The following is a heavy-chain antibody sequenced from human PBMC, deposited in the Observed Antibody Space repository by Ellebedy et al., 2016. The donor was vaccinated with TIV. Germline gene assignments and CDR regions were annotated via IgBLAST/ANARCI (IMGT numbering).Heavy chain of an antibody. CDR3: ARVGGFYGSDSSFYFDY. D-gene: IGHD3-10*01. CDR1: GLPFNGRW. J-gene: IGHJ4*02. V-gene: IGHV3-7*03. Sequence: GESLKISCAASGLPFNGRWMSWVRQAPGKGLEWVANMRQDGGEIYFLDSLKGRFTISRDNAKNALYLQMNSLRPEETAVYYCARVGGFYGSDSSFYFDYWGQGILVTVSS. CDR2: MRQDGGEI.